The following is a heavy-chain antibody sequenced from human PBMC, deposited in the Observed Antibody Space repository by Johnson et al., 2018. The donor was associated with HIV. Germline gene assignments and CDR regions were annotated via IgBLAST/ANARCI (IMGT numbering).Heavy chain of an antibody. CDR2: IRGSGGST. Sequence: VLLVESGGGLVQPGGSLRLSCAASGFTFSSYAMSWVRQAPGKGLEWVSAIRGSGGSTYYADSVKGRFTLSSDNSKNTLYLQMNSLRAEDTAVYYCAKELAVAGTVGAFDIWGQGTMVTVSS. V-gene: IGHV3-23*04. CDR1: GFTFSSYA. J-gene: IGHJ3*02. D-gene: IGHD6-19*01. CDR3: AKELAVAGTVGAFDI.